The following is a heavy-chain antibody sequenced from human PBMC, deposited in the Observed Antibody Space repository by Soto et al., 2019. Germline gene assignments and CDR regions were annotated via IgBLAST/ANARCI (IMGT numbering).Heavy chain of an antibody. CDR2: ISGSGGST. D-gene: IGHD4-17*01. CDR3: AKVPGGDYDNY. CDR1: GFTFGSYA. V-gene: IGHV3-23*01. Sequence: GGSLRLSCAASGFTFGSYAMSWVRQAPGKGLEWVLAISGSGGSTYYADSVKGRFTISRDNSKNTLYLQMNSLRAEDTAVYYCAKVPGGDYDNYWGQGTLVTVSS. J-gene: IGHJ4*02.